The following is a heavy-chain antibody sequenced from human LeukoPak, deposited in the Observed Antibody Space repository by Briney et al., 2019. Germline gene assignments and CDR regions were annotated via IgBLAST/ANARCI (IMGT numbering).Heavy chain of an antibody. CDR2: INPNSGGT. J-gene: IGHJ6*02. Sequence: EASVKVSCKASGYTFTGYYMHWVRQAPGQGLEWMGRINPNSGGTNYAQKFQGRVTMTRDTSISTAYMELSRPRSDDTAVYYCARGPRRITIFGPWDSGMDVWGQGTTVTVSS. CDR3: ARGPRRITIFGPWDSGMDV. CDR1: GYTFTGYY. D-gene: IGHD3-3*01. V-gene: IGHV1-2*06.